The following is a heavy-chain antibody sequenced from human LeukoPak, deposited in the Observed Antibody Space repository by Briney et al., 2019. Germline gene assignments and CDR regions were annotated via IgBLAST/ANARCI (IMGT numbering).Heavy chain of an antibody. Sequence: PGGSLRLSCAASGFIFSSHDMNWVRQAPGKGLEWVSYISTSSRIYYADSVKGRFTISRDNAKNSLYLQMHSLRDEDTALYYCARDVRGNSFSDYWGQGTLATVSS. D-gene: IGHD4-23*01. CDR1: GFIFSSHD. V-gene: IGHV3-48*02. J-gene: IGHJ4*02. CDR2: ISTSSRI. CDR3: ARDVRGNSFSDY.